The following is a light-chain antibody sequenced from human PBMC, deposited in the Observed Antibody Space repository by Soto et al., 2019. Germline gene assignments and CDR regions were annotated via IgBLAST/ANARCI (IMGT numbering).Light chain of an antibody. CDR1: RGISGW. J-gene: IGKJ1*01. CDR3: QQYNSYSPT. V-gene: IGKV1-5*03. Sequence: DIQMTQSPSTLSASVGDRVTITCRASRGISGWLAWYQQKPGKAPKCLIYNASTLESGVPSRFSGSGSGTEFTFTISSLQPDDFATYYCQQYNSYSPTFGQGTKVDIK. CDR2: NAS.